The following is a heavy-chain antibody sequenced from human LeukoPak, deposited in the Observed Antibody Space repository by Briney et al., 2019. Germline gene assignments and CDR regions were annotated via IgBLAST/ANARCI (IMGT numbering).Heavy chain of an antibody. D-gene: IGHD2-15*01. CDR2: IIPIFGTA. CDR3: ARGYCSGGSSLGCAFDI. CDR1: GGTFSSYA. J-gene: IGHJ3*02. V-gene: IGHV1-69*06. Sequence: GASLQVSCKASGGTFSSYAISWVRQAPGQGLEWMGGIIPIFGTANYAQKFQGRVTITADKSTSAAYMELSSLRSEDTAVYYCARGYCSGGSSLGCAFDIWGQGTMVTVSS.